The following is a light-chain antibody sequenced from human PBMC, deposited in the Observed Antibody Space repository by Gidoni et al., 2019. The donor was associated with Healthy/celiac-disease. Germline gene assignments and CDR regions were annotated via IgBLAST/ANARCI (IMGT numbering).Light chain of an antibody. V-gene: IGKV1-9*01. Sequence: DIQLTQSPSFLSASVGDRATITCRASQGISSYLAWYQQKPGKAPKLLIYAASTLQSGVPSRFSGSGSGTEFTLTISSLQPEDFATYYCQQLNSYPTFGQXTKLEI. CDR1: QGISSY. J-gene: IGKJ2*01. CDR2: AAS. CDR3: QQLNSYPT.